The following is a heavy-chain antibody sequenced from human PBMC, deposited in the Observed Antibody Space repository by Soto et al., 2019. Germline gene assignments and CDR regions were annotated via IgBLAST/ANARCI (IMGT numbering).Heavy chain of an antibody. V-gene: IGHV3-30-3*01. J-gene: IGHJ4*02. CDR3: ARVLDGRYLFDY. Sequence: QVQLVESGGGVVQPGRSLRLSCAASGFTFSSYALHWVRQAPGKGLEWVAVISYDGSNAYYADSLTGRFTISRDNSKNTLYLQMNSLRAEDTAMYYCARVLDGRYLFDYWGQGTLVTVSS. CDR1: GFTFSSYA. CDR2: ISYDGSNA. D-gene: IGHD1-20*01.